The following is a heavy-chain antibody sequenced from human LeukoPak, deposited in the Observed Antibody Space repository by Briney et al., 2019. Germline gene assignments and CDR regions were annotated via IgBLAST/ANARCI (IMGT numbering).Heavy chain of an antibody. D-gene: IGHD6-19*01. CDR1: GGTFSSYA. Sequence: GASVKVSCKASGGTFSSYAISWVRQAPGQGLEWMGRIIPILGIANYAQKFQGRVTITADKSTSTAYMELSSLRAEDTAVYYCARSALSSGWTLVYYYGMDVWGQGTTVTVSS. CDR3: ARSALSSGWTLVYYYGMDV. J-gene: IGHJ6*02. CDR2: IIPILGIA. V-gene: IGHV1-69*04.